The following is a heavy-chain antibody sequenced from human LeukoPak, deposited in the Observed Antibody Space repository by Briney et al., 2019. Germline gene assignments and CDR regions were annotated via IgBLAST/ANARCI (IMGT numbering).Heavy chain of an antibody. D-gene: IGHD6-13*01. CDR2: IYPGDSDT. CDR3: ARRGSSSYYYYYGMDV. V-gene: IGHV5-51*01. Sequence: PGESLKISCKGSGYSFTSYWIGWVRQMPGKGLEWMGIIYPGDSDTRYSPSFQGQVTISADKSISTAYLQWSSLKASDTAMYYRARRGSSSYYYYYGMDVWGQGTTVTVSS. J-gene: IGHJ6*02. CDR1: GYSFTSYW.